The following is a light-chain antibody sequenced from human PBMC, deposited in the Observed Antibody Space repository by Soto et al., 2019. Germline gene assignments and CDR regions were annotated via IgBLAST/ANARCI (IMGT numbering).Light chain of an antibody. CDR2: RNN. V-gene: IGLV1-47*01. CDR1: SSNIGGNY. J-gene: IGLJ1*01. CDR3: AAWDDSLSAFYV. Sequence: QSVLTQPTSASGTPGQRVTISCSGSSSNIGGNYVYWYQQLPGTAPKLLIYRNNQRPSGVPDRFSGSKSGTSASLAISGLRSEDEADYYCAAWDDSLSAFYVFGTGTKLTVL.